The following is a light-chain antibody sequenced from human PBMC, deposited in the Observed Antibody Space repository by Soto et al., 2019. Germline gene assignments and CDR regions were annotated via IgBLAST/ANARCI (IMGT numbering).Light chain of an antibody. CDR3: QSGDISDTYV. Sequence: SYELTQPPSVSVSPGQTARITCSGDALPKQYAYWYQQKPGQAPVLVMYKDVERPSGIPERFSGSSSGTTVTLTITGVQAEDEADYYCQSGDISDTYVFGTGTKVTVL. V-gene: IGLV3-25*02. CDR2: KDV. J-gene: IGLJ1*01. CDR1: ALPKQY.